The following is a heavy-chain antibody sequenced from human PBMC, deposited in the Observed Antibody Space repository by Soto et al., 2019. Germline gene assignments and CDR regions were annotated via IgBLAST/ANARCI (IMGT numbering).Heavy chain of an antibody. CDR3: ARHHYDILAGFAFDI. Sequence: GASLKISCTGSGYIFTSSLIGWVRQMPGKGLEWMGIISPGDSDTRSSPSFKGQVTISADKSISTAYLQWSSLKASYTAMYYCARHHYDILAGFAFDIWGQGTMVTVSS. J-gene: IGHJ3*02. V-gene: IGHV5-51*01. CDR1: GYIFTSSL. CDR2: ISPGDSDT. D-gene: IGHD3-9*01.